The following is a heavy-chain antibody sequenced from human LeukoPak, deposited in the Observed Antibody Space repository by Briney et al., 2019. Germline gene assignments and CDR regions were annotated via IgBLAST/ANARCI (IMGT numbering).Heavy chain of an antibody. CDR1: GFTFSSYA. J-gene: IGHJ4*02. D-gene: IGHD6-13*01. V-gene: IGHV3-64*01. CDR3: ARYSSSFDY. CDR2: ISSNGGST. Sequence: GGSLGLSCAASGFTFSSYAMHWVRQAPGKGLEYVSAISSNGGSTYYANSVKGRFTISRDNSKNTLYLQMGSLRAEDMAVYYCARYSSSFDYWGQGTLVTVSS.